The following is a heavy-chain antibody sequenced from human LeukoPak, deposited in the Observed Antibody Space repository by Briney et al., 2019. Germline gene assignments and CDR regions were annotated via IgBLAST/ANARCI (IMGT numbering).Heavy chain of an antibody. CDR1: GGSISSYY. J-gene: IGHJ4*02. CDR2: IYCSGST. V-gene: IGHV4-59*01. Sequence: PSETLSLTCTVSGGSISSYYWSWIRQPPGKGLEWIGYIYCSGSTNYNPSLKSRVTISVDTSKNQFSLKLSSVTAADTAVYYCARDTRYYFDYWGQGTLVTVSS. CDR3: ARDTRYYFDY.